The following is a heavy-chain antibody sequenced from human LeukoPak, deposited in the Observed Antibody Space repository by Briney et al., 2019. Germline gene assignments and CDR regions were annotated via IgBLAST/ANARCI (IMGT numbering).Heavy chain of an antibody. CDR2: IYYSGIT. CDR1: GGSISTYY. CDR3: AREGDGFNDAFDF. D-gene: IGHD5-24*01. J-gene: IGHJ3*01. V-gene: IGHV4-59*01. Sequence: SETLSLTCSVSGGSISTYYWTWIRQPPGKGLEWIGYIYYSGITDYNPSLKSRVTISVDTSKNQFSLNLSSVTAADTATYYCAREGDGFNDAFDFWGPGTVVTVSS.